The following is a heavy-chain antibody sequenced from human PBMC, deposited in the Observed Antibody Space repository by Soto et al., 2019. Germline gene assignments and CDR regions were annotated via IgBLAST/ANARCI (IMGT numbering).Heavy chain of an antibody. CDR1: GLTVRGKKY. D-gene: IGHD1-1*01. J-gene: IGHJ3*02. V-gene: IGHV3-53*01. CDR2: LYDVDGT. Sequence: GGSLRLSCAALGLTVRGKKYITWVRQAPGKGLEWVSALYDVDGTYYADSAKGRFTISRDNSNNIIYLQMNSLGPDDTAVYYCASWLEREHAYDIWGLGTMVTVSS. CDR3: ASWLEREHAYDI.